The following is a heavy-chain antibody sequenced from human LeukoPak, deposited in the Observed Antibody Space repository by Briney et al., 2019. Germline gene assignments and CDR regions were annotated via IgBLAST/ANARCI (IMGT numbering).Heavy chain of an antibody. V-gene: IGHV4-59*08. CDR3: ARGVVWDIVVVPAWFDP. CDR1: GGSISNYY. D-gene: IGHD2-2*01. Sequence: SETLSLTCTVSGGSISNYYWSWIRQPPGKGLEWIGYISYSGSTNYNPSLKSRVTMSVDTSKNQFSLKLTSVTAADTGVYYCARGVVWDIVVVPAWFDPWGQGTLVTVSS. J-gene: IGHJ5*02. CDR2: ISYSGST.